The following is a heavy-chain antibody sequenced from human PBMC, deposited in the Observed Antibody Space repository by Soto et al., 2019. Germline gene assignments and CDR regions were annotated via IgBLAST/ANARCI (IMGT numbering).Heavy chain of an antibody. CDR2: ISSDGSHK. CDR1: GFTFGSHG. CDR3: ARYLLLIVVGTAIGYTGSDP. V-gene: IGHV3-30-3*01. Sequence: PGGPKRLWCAAAGFTFGSHGSHWVRQAPGKGLEWVAVISSDGSHKYYADSVKGRFTISRDNSKNTLYLQMNSPRAEDTAVYSCARYLLLIVVGTAIGYTGSDPWLQGSSVPAS. J-gene: IGHJ5*02. D-gene: IGHD2-21*02.